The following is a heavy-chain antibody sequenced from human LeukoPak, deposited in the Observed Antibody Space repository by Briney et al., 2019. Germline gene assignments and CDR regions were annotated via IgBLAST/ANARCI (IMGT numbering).Heavy chain of an antibody. CDR1: GYSISSGYY. D-gene: IGHD3-3*01. CDR3: ARDMGYDFNYYYYMDV. V-gene: IGHV4-38-2*02. CDR2: IYHSGST. Sequence: TSETLSLTCTVSGYSISSGYYWGWIRQPPGKGLEWIGSIYHSGSTYYNPSLKSRVTISVDTSKNQSSLKLSSVTAADTAVYYCARDMGYDFNYYYYMDVWGKGTTVTVSS. J-gene: IGHJ6*03.